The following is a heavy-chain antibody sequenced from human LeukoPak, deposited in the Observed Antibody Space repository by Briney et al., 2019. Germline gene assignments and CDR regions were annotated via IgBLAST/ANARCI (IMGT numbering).Heavy chain of an antibody. V-gene: IGHV4-38-2*01. CDR3: ARHWGATGFDS. Sequence: PSETLSLTCAVSGYSFSSGYYWGWIRQPPGKGLEWIGSFYHTGSTYYNPSLKSRVTISMDTSKNQFSLKLSSVTAADTAVYYCARHWGATGFDSWGQGTLVTVSS. D-gene: IGHD3-16*01. CDR2: FYHTGST. J-gene: IGHJ4*02. CDR1: GYSFSSGYY.